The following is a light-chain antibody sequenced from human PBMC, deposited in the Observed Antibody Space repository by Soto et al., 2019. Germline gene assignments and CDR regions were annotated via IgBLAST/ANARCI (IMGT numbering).Light chain of an antibody. Sequence: EIVMTQSPASLSVYPGERATLSCRASQSVDIYLAWYQQRPCQAPRLLIYDTSIRAPGIPATFSGSGSGTEFTPTIRSMQSEDVAVYYCQQYKDWPPITFGGGTKVQIK. V-gene: IGKV3-15*01. CDR1: QSVDIY. CDR3: QQYKDWPPIT. J-gene: IGKJ4*01. CDR2: DTS.